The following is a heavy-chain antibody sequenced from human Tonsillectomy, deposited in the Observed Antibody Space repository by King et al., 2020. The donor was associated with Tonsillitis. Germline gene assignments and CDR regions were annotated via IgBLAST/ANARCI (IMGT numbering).Heavy chain of an antibody. J-gene: IGHJ4*02. V-gene: IGHV3-23*04. CDR3: AKDGHSSGWYYFDY. Sequence: VQLVESGGGLVQPGGSLRLSCAASGFTFSSYAMSWVRQAPGKGVEWVSGISNSGGNTCYADSVKGSFTISRDNSKNTLYLQMNSLRAGDTAAYYCAKDGHSSGWYYFDYWGQGTLVTVSS. CDR2: ISNSGGNT. CDR1: GFTFSSYA. D-gene: IGHD6-19*01.